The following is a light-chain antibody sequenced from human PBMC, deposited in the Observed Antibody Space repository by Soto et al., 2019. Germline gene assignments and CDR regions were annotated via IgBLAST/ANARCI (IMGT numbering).Light chain of an antibody. V-gene: IGKV3-20*01. Sequence: EVEMTQSPATLSVSPGERATLSCRASQSVTSSYLAWYQQKPGQAPRLLIYGASSRATGIPDRFSGSGSGTDFALTISRLEPEDFAVYYCQQYGSSPITFGQGTRLEIK. CDR3: QQYGSSPIT. CDR1: QSVTSSY. CDR2: GAS. J-gene: IGKJ5*01.